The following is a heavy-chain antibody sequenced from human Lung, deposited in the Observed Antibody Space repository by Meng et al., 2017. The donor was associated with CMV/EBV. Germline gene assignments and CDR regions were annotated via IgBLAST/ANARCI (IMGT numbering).Heavy chain of an antibody. CDR1: GFTFSNAW. V-gene: IGHV3-15*01. CDR3: TTDLMLTALFDH. Sequence: GESXKIPCAASGFTFSNAWMTWVRQAPGKGLEWIARIKRKIDGETTQYAAPVKDRFRILRDDSKNTLSLQMDSLTTGDTAVYYCTTDLMLTALFDHWGQGXLVTVSS. CDR2: IKRKIDGETT. J-gene: IGHJ4*02. D-gene: IGHD4/OR15-4a*01.